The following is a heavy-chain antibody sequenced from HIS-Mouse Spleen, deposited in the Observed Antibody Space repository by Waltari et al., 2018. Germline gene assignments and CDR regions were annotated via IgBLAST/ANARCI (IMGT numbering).Heavy chain of an antibody. D-gene: IGHD2-2*01. CDR1: GGSVSSGSYY. CDR2: IYYSGST. V-gene: IGHV4-61*01. J-gene: IGHJ5*02. Sequence: QVQLQESGPGLVKPSETLSLTCTVSGGSVSSGSYYWSWIRQPPGKGLEWIGYIYYSGSTNSNPSRKRRFTISVDTSKNQFSLKLSSVTAADTAVYYCARGWDELLSWFDPWGQGTLVTVSS. CDR3: ARGWDELLSWFDP.